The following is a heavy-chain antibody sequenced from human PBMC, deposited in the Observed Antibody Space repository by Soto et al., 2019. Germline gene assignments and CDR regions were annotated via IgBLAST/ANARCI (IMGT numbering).Heavy chain of an antibody. CDR1: GGSISSGGYY. V-gene: IGHV4-31*03. J-gene: IGHJ3*02. D-gene: IGHD3-9*01. CDR3: ASIFDILTGHDAFDI. Sequence: PSETLSLTCTVSGGSISSGGYYWSWIRQHPGKGLEWIGYIYYSGSTYYNPSLKSRVTISVDTSKNQFSLKLSSVTAADTAVYYCASIFDILTGHDAFDIWGQGTMVTVSS. CDR2: IYYSGST.